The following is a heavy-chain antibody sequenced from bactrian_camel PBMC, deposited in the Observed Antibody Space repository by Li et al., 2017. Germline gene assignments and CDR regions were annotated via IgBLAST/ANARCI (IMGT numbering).Heavy chain of an antibody. CDR3: VGGGTYYVLNTDY. Sequence: VQLVESGGGLVQPGGSLRLSCPVSEYTPSAYCMGWFRQAPGKEREGVASIRPGGPGGTTTYYASSVRDRFSISLDTAKNTVYLQMNSLKPEDTAVYYCVGGGTYYVLNTDYWAQGTQVTVS. J-gene: IGHJ4*01. V-gene: IGHV3S31*01. CDR2: IRPGGPGGTTT. D-gene: IGHD2*01. CDR1: EYTPSAYC.